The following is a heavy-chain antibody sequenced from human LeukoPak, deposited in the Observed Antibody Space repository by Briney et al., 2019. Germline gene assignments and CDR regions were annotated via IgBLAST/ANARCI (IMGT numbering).Heavy chain of an antibody. J-gene: IGHJ4*02. CDR1: GYTFTSYG. V-gene: IGHV1-18*01. D-gene: IGHD2-15*01. CDR3: ARNPGLGVVVAMYYFDY. CDR2: VSAYNGNT. Sequence: ASVKVSCKASGYTFTSYGISWVRQAPGQGLEWMGWVSAYNGNTNYAQKLQGRVTMTTDISTSTAYMELRSLRSDDTAVYYCARNPGLGVVVAMYYFDYWGQGTLVTVSS.